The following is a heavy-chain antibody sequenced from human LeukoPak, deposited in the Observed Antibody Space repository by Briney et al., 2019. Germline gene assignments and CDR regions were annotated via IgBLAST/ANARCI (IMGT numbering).Heavy chain of an antibody. CDR2: IIPIFGTA. D-gene: IGHD5-18*01. CDR3: ATSETRGYSYSIDY. Sequence: SVKVSCKASGGTFSSYAISWVRQAPGQGLEWMGGIIPIFGTANYAQKFQGRVTITADESTSTAYMELSSLRSEDTAVYHCATSETRGYSYSIDYWGQGTLVTVSS. CDR1: GGTFSSYA. J-gene: IGHJ4*02. V-gene: IGHV1-69*01.